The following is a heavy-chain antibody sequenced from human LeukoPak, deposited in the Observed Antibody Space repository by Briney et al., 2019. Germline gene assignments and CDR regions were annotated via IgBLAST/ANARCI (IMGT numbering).Heavy chain of an antibody. CDR1: GGSISSGGYY. V-gene: IGHV4-31*03. Sequence: SETLSLTCTVSGGSISSGGYYWSWIRQHPGKGLEWIGYIYYSGSTYYNPSLKSRVTISVDTSKNQFSLKLSSVAAADTAVYYCARAEQQLAPRFDPWGQGTLVTVSS. CDR3: ARAEQQLAPRFDP. D-gene: IGHD6-13*01. CDR2: IYYSGST. J-gene: IGHJ5*02.